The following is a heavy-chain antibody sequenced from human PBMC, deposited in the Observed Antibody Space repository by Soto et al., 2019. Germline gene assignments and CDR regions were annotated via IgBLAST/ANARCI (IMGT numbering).Heavy chain of an antibody. CDR3: ARLAVAGLDY. J-gene: IGHJ4*02. D-gene: IGHD6-19*01. CDR1: GGSISSYY. CDR2: IYYSGST. Sequence: PSETLSLTCTVSGGSISSYYWSWIRQPPGKGLEWIGYIYYSGSTNYNPSLKSRVTISVDTSKNQFSLKLSSVTAADTAVYYCARLAVAGLDYWGQGTLVTVSS. V-gene: IGHV4-59*08.